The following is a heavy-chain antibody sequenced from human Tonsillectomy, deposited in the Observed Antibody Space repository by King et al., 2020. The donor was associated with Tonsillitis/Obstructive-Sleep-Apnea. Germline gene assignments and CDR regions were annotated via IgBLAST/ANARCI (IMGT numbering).Heavy chain of an antibody. Sequence: VQLVESGGGLVKPGGSLRLSCAASGFTFNSYTMNWVRQAPGKGLEWVSSISSGSSYMYYADSVKGRFTISRDNAKNSLYLQMNSLRAEDTAVYYCARGPYYDSRGYYSFDYWGQGTMVTVSS. CDR1: GFTFNSYT. CDR3: ARGPYYDSRGYYSFDY. V-gene: IGHV3-21*01. CDR2: ISSGSSYM. D-gene: IGHD3-22*01. J-gene: IGHJ4*02.